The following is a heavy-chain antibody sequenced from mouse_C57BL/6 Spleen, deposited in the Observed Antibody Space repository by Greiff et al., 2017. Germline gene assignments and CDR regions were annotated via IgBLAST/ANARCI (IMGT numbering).Heavy chain of an antibody. Sequence: QVQLQQPGAELVRPGSSVKLSCKASGYTFTSYWMHWVKQRPIQGLEWIGNIDPSDSETHYNQKFKDKATLTVDKSSSTAYMQLSSLTSEDSAVYYCARGHDGSSPNWYFDGWGTGTTVTVSS. V-gene: IGHV1-52*01. CDR1: GYTFTSYW. J-gene: IGHJ1*03. CDR3: ARGHDGSSPNWYFDG. D-gene: IGHD1-1*01. CDR2: IDPSDSET.